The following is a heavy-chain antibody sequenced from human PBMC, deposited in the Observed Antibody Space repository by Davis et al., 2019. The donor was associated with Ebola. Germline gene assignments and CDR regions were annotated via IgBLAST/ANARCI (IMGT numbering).Heavy chain of an antibody. CDR1: GYSFTSYD. V-gene: IGHV1-8*01. CDR2: MNPNSGNT. J-gene: IGHJ5*01. CDR3: ARGTRSFDS. Sequence: ASVKVSCKASGYSFTSYDLNWVRQATGQGPEWMGWMNPNSGNTGYAQKFQGRVTMTRNTSISTAYMELSSLRSEDTAVYFCARGTRSFDSWGQGSLVTVSS. D-gene: IGHD3-16*01.